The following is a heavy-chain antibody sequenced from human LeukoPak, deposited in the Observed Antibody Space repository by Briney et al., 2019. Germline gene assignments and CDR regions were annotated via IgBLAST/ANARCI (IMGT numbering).Heavy chain of an antibody. CDR2: IGGSGSTT. D-gene: IGHD6-19*01. J-gene: IGHJ4*02. Sequence: GGSLRLSCAASGFTFSSYAMSWVRQAPGKGLDWVSGIGGSGSTTYYADSVKGRFTISRDNSKNTLFLQMNGLRAEDTAIYYCAKEVRSGWYLVTFDYWGQGTLVTVSS. CDR3: AKEVRSGWYLVTFDY. V-gene: IGHV3-23*01. CDR1: GFTFSSYA.